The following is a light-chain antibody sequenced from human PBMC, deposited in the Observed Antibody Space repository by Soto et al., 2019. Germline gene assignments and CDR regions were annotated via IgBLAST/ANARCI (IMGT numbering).Light chain of an antibody. V-gene: IGKV1-27*01. CDR3: QKYNSAPLT. CDR1: QDISNY. J-gene: IGKJ4*01. CDR2: AAS. Sequence: DIQMTQSPSTLSASVGDRVTITCQASQDISNYLAWYQQKPGKVPKLLIYAASTLQSGVPSRFSGSGSGADCTLTISSLQPEDVATYYCQKYNSAPLTLGGGTKVDIK.